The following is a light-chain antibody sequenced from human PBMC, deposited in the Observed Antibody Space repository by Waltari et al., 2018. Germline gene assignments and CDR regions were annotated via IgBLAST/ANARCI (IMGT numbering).Light chain of an antibody. J-gene: IGKJ4*01. CDR2: GAS. CDR1: QSVNNNY. Sequence: IVLTQSPDTLSLSPGERATLSCRASQSVNNNYLAWYQQKPGQSPRLLIYGASDRATGIPDRFSGRGSGTDFTLTISGLEPEDFAVYYCQQYGSSVLTFGGGTKVEI. CDR3: QQYGSSVLT. V-gene: IGKV3-20*01.